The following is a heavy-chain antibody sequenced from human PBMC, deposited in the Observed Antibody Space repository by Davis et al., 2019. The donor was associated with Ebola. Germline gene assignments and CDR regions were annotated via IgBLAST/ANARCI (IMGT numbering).Heavy chain of an antibody. CDR3: ARGRGGYGYPDY. Sequence: SQTLSLTCAVSGGSIRSGGYSWSWIRQPPGRGLEWIGYIYHSGRTYYNPSLKSRVTISVDRSKNQFSLKLSSVTAADTAVYYCARGRGGYGYPDYWGQGTLVTVSS. CDR2: IYHSGRT. J-gene: IGHJ4*02. D-gene: IGHD5-12*01. V-gene: IGHV4-30-2*01. CDR1: GGSIRSGGYS.